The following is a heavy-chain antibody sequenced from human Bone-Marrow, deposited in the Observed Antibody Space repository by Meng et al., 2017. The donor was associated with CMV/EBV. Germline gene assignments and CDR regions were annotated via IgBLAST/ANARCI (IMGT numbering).Heavy chain of an antibody. V-gene: IGHV3-74*01. CDR3: ARDKWELYFDY. CDR1: GFTFSSFS. D-gene: IGHD1-26*01. J-gene: IGHJ4*02. Sequence: GGSLRLSCAASGFTFSSFSMHWVRQAPGKGLVWVSHIRCDGSRTNYADSVKGRFSISRDNAKNTLYLEMNSLRAEDSAVYYCARDKWELYFDYWGQGALVTVSS. CDR2: IRCDGSRT.